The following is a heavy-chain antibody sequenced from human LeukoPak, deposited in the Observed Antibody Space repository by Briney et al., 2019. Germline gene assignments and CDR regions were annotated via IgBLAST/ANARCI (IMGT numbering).Heavy chain of an antibody. D-gene: IGHD6-13*01. CDR2: ISNTASNM. V-gene: IGHV3-11*04. J-gene: IGHJ4*02. Sequence: PGGSLRLSCAASGFTFSDYYMSRIRQAPGKGLEWISYISNTASNMYYQDSVKGRFTSSTDNAKNSLYLQMDSLRVEDTAVYYCARQGDSSSWAGNDYWGQGTLVTVSS. CDR3: ARQGDSSSWAGNDY. CDR1: GFTFSDYY.